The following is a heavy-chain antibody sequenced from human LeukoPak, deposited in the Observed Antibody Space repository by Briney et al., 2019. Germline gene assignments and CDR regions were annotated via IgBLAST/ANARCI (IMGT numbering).Heavy chain of an antibody. Sequence: SVKVSCKVSGGTFNNYAISWVRQAPGQGLEWMGRIIPTLGLSHYAPKFQGTVTITADKSTRTAYMEVSSLRSEDTAVYYGARDDSTEDWLLLDYWGQGTLVTVSS. V-gene: IGHV1-69*10. CDR3: ARDDSTEDWLLLDY. D-gene: IGHD3-9*01. CDR2: IIPTLGLS. CDR1: GGTFNNYA. J-gene: IGHJ4*02.